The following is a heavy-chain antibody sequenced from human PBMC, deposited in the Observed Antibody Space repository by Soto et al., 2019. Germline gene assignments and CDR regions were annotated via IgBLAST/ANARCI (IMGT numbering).Heavy chain of an antibody. CDR3: AREAEGIVVSRNFDL. J-gene: IGHJ5*02. CDR1: GFTFSSYS. Sequence: EVQLVESGGGLVKPGGSLRLSCVASGFTFSSYSMNWVRQAPGKGLEWVSSISSSSSYIYFADAVRGRFTISRDNAKNSVYLQMNSLRAEDTVVYYCAREAEGIVVSRNFDLWGQGTLVTVSS. D-gene: IGHD6-19*01. CDR2: ISSSSSYI. V-gene: IGHV3-21*01.